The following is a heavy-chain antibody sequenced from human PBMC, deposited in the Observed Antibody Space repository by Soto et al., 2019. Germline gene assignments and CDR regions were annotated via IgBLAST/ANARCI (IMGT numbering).Heavy chain of an antibody. Sequence: GGSLRLSCAASGFTFSSYAMGWVRQAPGRSLEWVSAVSTSGDSIYYADSVKGRFTVTRDNSRNTPFLQMNSLRAEDTALYYCAKVGLGATWGDYYYYGLDVWGQGTTVTVS. CDR2: VSTSGDSI. CDR1: GFTFSSYA. CDR3: AKVGLGATWGDYYYYGLDV. J-gene: IGHJ6*02. V-gene: IGHV3-23*01. D-gene: IGHD1-26*01.